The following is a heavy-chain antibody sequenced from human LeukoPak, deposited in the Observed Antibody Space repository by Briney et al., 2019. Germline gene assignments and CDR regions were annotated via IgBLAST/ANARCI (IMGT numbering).Heavy chain of an antibody. V-gene: IGHV4-39*01. CDR2: IYQSGST. CDR3: ARTRREYYFDY. J-gene: IGHJ4*02. CDR1: GGSISSVSNS. Sequence: SETLSLTCTVSGGSISSVSNSWGWIRQPPGKGLEWIGSIYQSGSTYYNPPLKSRVTISVDTSKNQISLKLTSVTVADTAVYYCARTRREYYFDYWGQGTLATVSS. D-gene: IGHD3-10*01.